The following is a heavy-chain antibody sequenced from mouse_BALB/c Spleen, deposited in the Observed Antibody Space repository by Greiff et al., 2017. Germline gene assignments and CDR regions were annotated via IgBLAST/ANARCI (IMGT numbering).Heavy chain of an antibody. CDR2: ISYDGSN. J-gene: IGHJ1*01. D-gene: IGHD1-1*01. V-gene: IGHV3-6*02. CDR3: ANYYGSSYWYFDV. Sequence: DVQLQESGPGLVKPSQSLSLTCSVTGYSITSGYYWNWIRQFPGNKLEWMGYISYDGSNNYNPSLKNRISITRDTSKNQFFLKLNSVTTEDTATYYCANYYGSSYWYFDVWGAGTTVTVSS. CDR1: GYSITSGYY.